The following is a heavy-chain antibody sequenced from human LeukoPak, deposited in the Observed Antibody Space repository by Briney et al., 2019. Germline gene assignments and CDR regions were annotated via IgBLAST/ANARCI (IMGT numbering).Heavy chain of an antibody. CDR3: SRYGRGEYFFEH. CDR2: IYYSGTT. Sequence: SETLSLTCSVSAGSISTTGLYWGWVRQPPGKGLERIGSIYYSGTTYYNLSLKSRVTISLDTSKNQFSLKLTSVTAADTAVYYCSRYGRGEYFFEHWGRGTLVTVSS. D-gene: IGHD3-16*01. CDR1: AGSISTTGLY. V-gene: IGHV4-39*01. J-gene: IGHJ4*02.